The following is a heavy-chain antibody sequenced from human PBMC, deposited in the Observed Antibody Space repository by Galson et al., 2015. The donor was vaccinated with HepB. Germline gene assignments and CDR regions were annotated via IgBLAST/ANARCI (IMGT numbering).Heavy chain of an antibody. CDR2: ISGSGGST. J-gene: IGHJ4*02. Sequence: SLRLSCAASGFTFSSYAMSWVRQAPGKGLEWVSAISGSGGSTYYADSVKGRFTISRDNSKNTLYLQMNSLRAEDTAVYYCAKLGPKSYVVRGVIHFFDYWGQGTLVTVSS. V-gene: IGHV3-23*01. D-gene: IGHD3-10*01. CDR3: AKLGPKSYVVRGVIHFFDY. CDR1: GFTFSSYA.